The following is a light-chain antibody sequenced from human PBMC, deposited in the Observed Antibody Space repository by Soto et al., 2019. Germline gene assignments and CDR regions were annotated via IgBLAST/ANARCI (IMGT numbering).Light chain of an antibody. J-gene: IGKJ3*01. CDR2: AAS. CDR1: QSISSY. V-gene: IGKV1-39*01. CDR3: QQSYSTSVG. Sequence: DIQMTQSPSSLSASVGDRVTITCRASQSISSYLNWYQQKPGKAPKLLIYAASSLQSGVPSRFSGSGSRTDFTLTISSLQPEDFATYYCQQSYSTSVGFGPGTKVDIK.